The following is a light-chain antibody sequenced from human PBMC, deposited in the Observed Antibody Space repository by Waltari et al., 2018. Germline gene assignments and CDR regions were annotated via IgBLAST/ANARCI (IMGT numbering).Light chain of an antibody. CDR2: LGS. CDR1: QSLLHSNGYTY. J-gene: IGKJ1*01. CDR3: MQALQTRT. Sequence: DIVMTQSPLSLPVTPGEPASISCRSSQSLLHSNGYTYLDWYLQKPGQSPQLLIYLGSNRASGVPDRFSGSGSGTDLTLKISRVEAEDVGVYYCMQALQTRTFGQGTKVEIK. V-gene: IGKV2-28*01.